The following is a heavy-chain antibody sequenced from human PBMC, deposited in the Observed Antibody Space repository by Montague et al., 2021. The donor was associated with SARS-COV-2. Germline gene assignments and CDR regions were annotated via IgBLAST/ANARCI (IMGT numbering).Heavy chain of an antibody. V-gene: IGHV4-59*08. CDR3: AGRCRWAMEV. D-gene: IGHD1-26*01. J-gene: IGHJ6*02. Sequence: SETLSLTCSVSGGSISGYYWSWIRQPPGKGLEWIGYIYYSGSINYKPSLKSRLTISVDTSKNQFSLKLSSVTAADTAVYYCAGRCRWAMEVWGQGTTVTVSS. CDR1: GGSISGYY. CDR2: IYYSGSI.